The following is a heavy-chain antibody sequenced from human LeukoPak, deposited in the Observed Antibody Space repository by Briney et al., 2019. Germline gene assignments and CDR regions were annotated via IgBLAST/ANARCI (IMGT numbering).Heavy chain of an antibody. V-gene: IGHV4-39*01. D-gene: IGHD2-2*01. Sequence: SETLSLTCTVSGGSISSSSYYWGWIRQPPGKGLEWIGSIYYSGSTYYNPSLKSRVTISVDTSKNQFSLKLSSVTAADTAVYYCARRLGYCSSTSCLDDAFDIWGQGTMVTVSS. CDR3: ARRLGYCSSTSCLDDAFDI. CDR1: GGSISSSSYY. CDR2: IYYSGST. J-gene: IGHJ3*02.